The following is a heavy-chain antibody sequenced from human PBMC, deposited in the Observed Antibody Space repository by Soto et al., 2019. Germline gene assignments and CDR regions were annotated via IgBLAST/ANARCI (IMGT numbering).Heavy chain of an antibody. J-gene: IGHJ6*03. CDR3: ARHLSLHLGELSYYYYMDV. V-gene: IGHV5-51*01. Sequence: PGESLKISCKGSGYSFTSYWIGWVRQMPWKGLEWMGIIYPGDSDTRYSPSFQGQVTISADKSISTAYLQWSSLKASDTAMYYCARHLSLHLGELSYYYYMDVWGKGTTVTVSS. CDR2: IYPGDSDT. D-gene: IGHD3-16*02. CDR1: GYSFTSYW.